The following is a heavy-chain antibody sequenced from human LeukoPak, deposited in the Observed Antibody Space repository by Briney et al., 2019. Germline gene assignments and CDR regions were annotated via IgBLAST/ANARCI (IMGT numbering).Heavy chain of an antibody. CDR1: GFTFSTFA. CDR2: ICGSGGGT. Sequence: GSLGLLCGGSGFTFSTFAMGWVRQAAGKGLEGVALICGSGGGTYYADSVKGRFTISRDNSKNTLYLQLNSLRVEDTAVYYCAKNRGAGSHYYYHMNVWGKGTTVTVSS. D-gene: IGHD1-26*01. V-gene: IGHV3-23*01. J-gene: IGHJ6*03. CDR3: AKNRGAGSHYYYHMNV.